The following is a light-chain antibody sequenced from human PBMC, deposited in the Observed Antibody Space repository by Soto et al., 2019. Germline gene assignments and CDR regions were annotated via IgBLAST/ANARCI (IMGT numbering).Light chain of an antibody. CDR3: QQYGSSIT. Sequence: EKVLTQCPGTLPLSRGDSATLSCRASQSVPRSYLAWYQQKPGQAPRLLIYGTSSRATGIPDRFSGSGSGTDFTLTISRLEPEDFAVFYCQQYGSSITFGQGTRLEIK. CDR1: QSVPRSY. V-gene: IGKV3-20*01. J-gene: IGKJ5*01. CDR2: GTS.